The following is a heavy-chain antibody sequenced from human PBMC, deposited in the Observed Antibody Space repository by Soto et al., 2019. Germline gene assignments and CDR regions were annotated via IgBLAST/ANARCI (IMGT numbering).Heavy chain of an antibody. D-gene: IGHD6-13*01. CDR1: SGSISSSNW. J-gene: IGHJ3*02. Sequence: QVQLQESGPGLVKPSGTLSLTCAVSSGSISSSNWWSWVRQPPGKGLEWIGEIYHSGSTNYNPSQKSRVTISVDKSKNQFSLKLSSVTAADTAVYYYARDKGNCSCWYRDAFDIWGQGTMVTVSS. V-gene: IGHV4-4*02. CDR3: ARDKGNCSCWYRDAFDI. CDR2: IYHSGST.